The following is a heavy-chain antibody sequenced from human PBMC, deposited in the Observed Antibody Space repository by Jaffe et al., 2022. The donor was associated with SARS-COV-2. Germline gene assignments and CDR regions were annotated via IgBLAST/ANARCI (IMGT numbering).Heavy chain of an antibody. J-gene: IGHJ6*02. Sequence: QVQLVQSGAEVKKPGASVKVSCKASGYTFTSYYMHWVRQAPGQGLEWMGIINPSGGSTSYAQKFQGRVTMTRDTSTSTVYMELSSLRSEDTAVYYCARADEPPPYSSSWPYYYYGMDVWGQGTTVTVSS. CDR1: GYTFTSYY. CDR3: ARADEPPPYSSSWPYYYYGMDV. CDR2: INPSGGST. V-gene: IGHV1-46*01. D-gene: IGHD6-13*01.